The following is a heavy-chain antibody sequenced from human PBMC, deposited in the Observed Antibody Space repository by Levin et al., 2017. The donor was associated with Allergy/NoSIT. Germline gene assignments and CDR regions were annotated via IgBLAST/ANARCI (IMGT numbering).Heavy chain of an antibody. Sequence: GESLKISCKASGYTFNEYWMHWVRQAPGQGLEWMGRINPNNGATNFAQNFQGRVTMTRDKSISTVYMELSRLRSDDTAVYYCARGRIAFWTPLRYYCIDVWGKGTTVTVS. CDR2: INPNNGAT. D-gene: IGHD3/OR15-3a*01. V-gene: IGHV1-2*06. CDR3: ARGRIAFWTPLRYYCIDV. CDR1: GYTFNEYW. J-gene: IGHJ6*03.